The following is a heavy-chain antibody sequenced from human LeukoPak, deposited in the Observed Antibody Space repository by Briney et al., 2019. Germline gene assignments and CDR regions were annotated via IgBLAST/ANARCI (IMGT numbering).Heavy chain of an antibody. CDR1: GFTFSDYW. CDR3: AREPVRMRFMDV. V-gene: IGHV3-7*01. J-gene: IGHJ6*03. CDR2: IKYDGREK. Sequence: GGSLRLSCAASGFTFSDYWMSWVRQAPGKGPEWGGNIKYDGREKWYVDSVKGRITISRDNAKNSLYLQMNSLRVEDTAVYYCAREPVRMRFMDVWGKGTTVTVSS.